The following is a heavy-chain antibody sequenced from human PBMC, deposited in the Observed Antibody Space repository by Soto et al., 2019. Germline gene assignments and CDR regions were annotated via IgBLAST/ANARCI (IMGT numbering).Heavy chain of an antibody. J-gene: IGHJ3*02. V-gene: IGHV3-53*04. Sequence: GGSLRLSCAASGFTVSSNYMSWVRQAPGKGLEWGSVIYSGGSTYYPDSVKGRFTISRHNSKNTLYLQMNSLRAEDTGVYYCARVPTGLDAFDIWGKGTMVT. CDR2: IYSGGST. CDR3: ARVPTGLDAFDI. D-gene: IGHD1-1*01. CDR1: GFTVSSNY.